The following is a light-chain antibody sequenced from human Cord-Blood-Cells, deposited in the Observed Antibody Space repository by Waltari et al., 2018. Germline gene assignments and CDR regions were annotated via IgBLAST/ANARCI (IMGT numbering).Light chain of an antibody. CDR3: AAWDDSLSGRV. Sequence: QSVLTQPPSASGTPGQRDTIPCSGSRSNTGSNYVSWYQQLPGTAPKLLIYRNNQRPSGVPDRFSGSKSGTSASLAISGLRSEDVADYYCAAWDDSLSGRVFGGGTKLTVL. J-gene: IGLJ2*01. CDR2: RNN. CDR1: RSNTGSNY. V-gene: IGLV1-47*01.